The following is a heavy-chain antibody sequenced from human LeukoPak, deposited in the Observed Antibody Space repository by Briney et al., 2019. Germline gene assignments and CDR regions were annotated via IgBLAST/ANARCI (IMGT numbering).Heavy chain of an antibody. J-gene: IGHJ3*02. CDR1: GFTFSSHS. V-gene: IGHV3-69-1*01. Sequence: GGSLRLSCAASGFTFSSHSINWVRPAPGKGLEWIATMTSTNNIYYADSVKGRFTISRDNAENSVYLQMNSLRDEDTAVYSCARAQTLFWEFDGFDIWGRGTKVTVSS. CDR2: MTSTNNI. D-gene: IGHD3-3*01. CDR3: ARAQTLFWEFDGFDI.